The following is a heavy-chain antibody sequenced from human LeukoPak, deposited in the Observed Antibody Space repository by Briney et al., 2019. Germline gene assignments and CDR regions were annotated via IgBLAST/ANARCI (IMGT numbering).Heavy chain of an antibody. J-gene: IGHJ4*02. CDR3: AREGEDVEMAN. V-gene: IGHV1-69*04. D-gene: IGHD5-24*01. Sequence: ASVKVSCMASGGTFSSYAISWVRQAPGQGLEWMGRIIPIFGIANYAQKFQGRVTITAGKSTSTAYMELSSLRSEDTAVYYCAREGEDVEMANWGQGTLVTVSS. CDR1: GGTFSSYA. CDR2: IIPIFGIA.